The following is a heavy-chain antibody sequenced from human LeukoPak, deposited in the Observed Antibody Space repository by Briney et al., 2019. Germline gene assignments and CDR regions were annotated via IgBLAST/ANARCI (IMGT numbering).Heavy chain of an antibody. D-gene: IGHD3-9*01. CDR2: ISSSSSYI. Sequence: GSLRLSCAASGFTFSSYSMNWVRQAPGKGLEWVSSISSSSSYIYYADSVKGRFTISRDNAKNSLYLQMNSLRAEDTAVYYCARDLYRENLRYFDWLLSPDPYYFDYWGQGTLVTVSS. J-gene: IGHJ4*02. CDR3: ARDLYRENLRYFDWLLSPDPYYFDY. CDR1: GFTFSSYS. V-gene: IGHV3-21*04.